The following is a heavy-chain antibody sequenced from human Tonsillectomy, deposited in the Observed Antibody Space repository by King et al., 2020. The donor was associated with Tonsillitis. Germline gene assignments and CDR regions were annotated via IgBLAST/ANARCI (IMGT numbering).Heavy chain of an antibody. D-gene: IGHD4/OR15-4a*01. CDR3: ARSPRLDYGSVDYFDL. V-gene: IGHV4-4*07. J-gene: IGHJ2*01. CDR2: IYTGGRT. Sequence: VQLQQSGPGLVKPSETLSLTCTVSTDSMSSHYWSWLRQPAGKGLEWIGRIYTGGRTKYNASLKCRVTMSLDTSERPFSLTLTSMTAADTAIYYCARSPRLDYGSVDYFDLWGRGTLVTVSS. CDR1: TDSMSSHY.